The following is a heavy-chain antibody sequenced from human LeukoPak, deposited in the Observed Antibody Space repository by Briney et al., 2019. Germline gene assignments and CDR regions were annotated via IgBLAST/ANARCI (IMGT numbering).Heavy chain of an antibody. CDR1: GYTFTGYY. CDR2: ISAYNGNT. D-gene: IGHD5-12*01. Sequence: ASVKVSCKASGYTFTGYYMHWVRQAPGRGLEWMGWISAYNGNTNYAQKLQGRVTMTTDTSTSTAYMELRSLRSDDTAVYYCARGYSGYEFDYWGQGTLVTVSS. V-gene: IGHV1-18*04. J-gene: IGHJ4*02. CDR3: ARGYSGYEFDY.